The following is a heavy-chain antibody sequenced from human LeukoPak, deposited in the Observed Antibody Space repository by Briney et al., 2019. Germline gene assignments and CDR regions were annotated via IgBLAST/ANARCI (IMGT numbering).Heavy chain of an antibody. J-gene: IGHJ4*02. Sequence: SETLSLTCTVSGGSISSYYWSWIRQPPGKGLEWIGYIYYSGSTNYNPSLKSRVTISVDTSKNQFSLKLSSVTAADTAVYYCAREETYDSSGYYGLFDYWGQGTLVTVSS. CDR3: AREETYDSSGYYGLFDY. V-gene: IGHV4-59*12. D-gene: IGHD3-22*01. CDR1: GGSISSYY. CDR2: IYYSGST.